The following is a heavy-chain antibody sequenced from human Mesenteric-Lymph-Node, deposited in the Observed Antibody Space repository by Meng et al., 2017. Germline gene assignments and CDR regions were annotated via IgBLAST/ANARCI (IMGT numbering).Heavy chain of an antibody. CDR2: IKSKTDGGTT. V-gene: IGHV3-15*01. J-gene: IGHJ6*02. CDR3: TTDLRRYFDWVGGMDV. Sequence: GESLKISCAASGFTFSNAWMSWVRQAPGKGLEWVGRIKSKTDGGTTDYAAPVKGRFTISRDDSKNTLYLQMNSLKTEDTALYYCTTDLRRYFDWVGGMDVWGQGTTVTVSS. CDR1: GFTFSNAW. D-gene: IGHD3-9*01.